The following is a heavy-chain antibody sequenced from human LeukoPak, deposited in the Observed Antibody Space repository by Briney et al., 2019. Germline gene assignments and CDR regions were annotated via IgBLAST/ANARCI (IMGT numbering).Heavy chain of an antibody. V-gene: IGHV3-15*01. J-gene: IGHJ5*02. Sequence: KSGGSRRLSCAGSGFTLSSAWMTWVRQAPGKGLEWVGLSKSKTDGGTTDYAAPVKGRFTISRDDSKNTLYLQMNSLKTEDTAVYYCAKYCISADCYANWFGPWGQGTLVTVSS. CDR3: AKYCISADCYANWFGP. D-gene: IGHD2-2*01. CDR1: GFTLSSAW. CDR2: SKSKTDGGTT.